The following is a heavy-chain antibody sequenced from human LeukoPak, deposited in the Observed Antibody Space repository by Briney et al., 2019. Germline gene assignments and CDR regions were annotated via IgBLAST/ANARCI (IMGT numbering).Heavy chain of an antibody. CDR2: ISGDGTAR. D-gene: IGHD3-10*01. CDR3: VRGRGSYGWFDP. CDR1: GFTFSSYA. V-gene: IGHV3-74*01. J-gene: IGHJ5*02. Sequence: GGSLRLSCAASGFTFSSYAMSWVRQAPGKGLVWVSRISGDGTARNYADSVKGRFTISRDDAKDTVDLQMNSLRGEDTAVYYCVRGRGSYGWFDPWGQGTLVTVSS.